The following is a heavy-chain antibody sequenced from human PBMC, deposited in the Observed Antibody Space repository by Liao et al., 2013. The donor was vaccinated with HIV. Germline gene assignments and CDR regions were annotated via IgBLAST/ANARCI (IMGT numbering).Heavy chain of an antibody. CDR1: GGSFSGYY. J-gene: IGHJ3*02. V-gene: IGHV4-34*01. CDR2: INHSGST. Sequence: QVQLQQWGAGLLKPSETLSLTCAVYGGSFSGYYWSWIRQPPAKGLEWIGEINHSGSTNYNPSLKSRVTISVDTSKNQFSLKLSSVTAADTGIYYCARANFYDFWSYAFDIWGQGTMVTVSS. CDR3: ARANFYDFWSYAFDI. D-gene: IGHD3-3*01.